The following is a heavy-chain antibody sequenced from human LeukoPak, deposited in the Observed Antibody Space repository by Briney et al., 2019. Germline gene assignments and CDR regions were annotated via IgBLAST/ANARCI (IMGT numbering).Heavy chain of an antibody. CDR3: AKDATSGNSMWDHFDS. CDR2: VGGGPDI. CDR1: GGSFSGYY. Sequence: PSETLSLTCAVYGGSFSGYYWSWIRQPPGKGLEWVAGVGGGPDIHYADSVKGRFTASRDDSKNTVYLHMSSLRVEDTAIYFCAKDATSGNSMWDHFDSWGQGTLVTVST. V-gene: IGHV3-23*01. D-gene: IGHD1-26*01. J-gene: IGHJ4*02.